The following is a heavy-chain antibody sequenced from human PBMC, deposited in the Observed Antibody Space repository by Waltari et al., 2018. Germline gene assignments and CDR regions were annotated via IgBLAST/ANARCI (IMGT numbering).Heavy chain of an antibody. V-gene: IGHV4-59*01. CDR3: ARKSRSGYYSHFDY. J-gene: IGHJ4*02. CDR1: GGSISSYY. D-gene: IGHD3-22*01. Sequence: QVQLQESGPGLVKPSETLSLTCTVSGGSISSYYWSWIRQPPGKGLEWIGYIYYSGSTNYNPSLKSRVTISVDTSKNQFSLKLSSVTAADTAVYYCARKSRSGYYSHFDYWGQGTLVTVSS. CDR2: IYYSGST.